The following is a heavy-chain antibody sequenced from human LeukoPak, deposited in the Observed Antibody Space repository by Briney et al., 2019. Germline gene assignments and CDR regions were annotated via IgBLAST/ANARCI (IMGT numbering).Heavy chain of an antibody. V-gene: IGHV3-48*03. Sequence: GGSLRLSCAASGFTFSSYEMNRVRQAPGKGLEWVSYISGSGRTIFYADSVKGRFTIYRDNAKNSLYLQMNSLRAEDTAVYYCARLYWGSYRFLDYGGQGTLSPSPQ. CDR2: ISGSGRTI. J-gene: IGHJ4*02. D-gene: IGHD3-16*02. CDR3: ARLYWGSYRFLDY. CDR1: GFTFSSYE.